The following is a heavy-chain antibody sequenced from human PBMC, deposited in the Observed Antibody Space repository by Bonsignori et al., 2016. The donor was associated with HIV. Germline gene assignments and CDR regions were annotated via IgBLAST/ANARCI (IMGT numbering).Heavy chain of an antibody. D-gene: IGHD1-14*01. V-gene: IGHV3-30*02. CDR2: IRYDGSEK. Sequence: WIRQPPGKGLEWVAFIRYDGSEKYYTDSVKGRFTISRDTDKNTLFLQMNSLRPDDTAVYYCAKDSGIAMWGSVLDYWGQGSLVTVSS. J-gene: IGHJ4*02. CDR3: AKDSGIAMWGSVLDY.